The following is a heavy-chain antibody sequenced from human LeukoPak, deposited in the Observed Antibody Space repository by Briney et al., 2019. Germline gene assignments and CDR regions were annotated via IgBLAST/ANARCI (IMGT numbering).Heavy chain of an antibody. V-gene: IGHV3-64*01. CDR2: LSSNGGST. J-gene: IGHJ4*02. D-gene: IGHD6-13*01. CDR1: GFTFSSYA. Sequence: GGSLRLSCAAFGFTFSSYAMHWVRQAPGKGLEFVSVLSSNGGSTYYANSVKGRFTISRDNSKNTMFLQMGSLRDEEMAIYYCARVGSSSWADFEYWGQGTLVTVSS. CDR3: ARVGSSSWADFEY.